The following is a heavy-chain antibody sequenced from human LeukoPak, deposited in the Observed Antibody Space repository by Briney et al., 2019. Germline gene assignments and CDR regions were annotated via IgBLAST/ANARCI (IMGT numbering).Heavy chain of an antibody. Sequence: SETLSLTCTVSGLSISTYYWSWIRQSPGKGLEWIGYIFYSGRTSYNPSLKSRVTISIDTSTNQFSLILKSVTAADTAVYYGARAGGGNTAMDLDYWGQGTLVTVCS. CDR1: GLSISTYY. D-gene: IGHD5-18*01. CDR3: ARAGGGNTAMDLDY. CDR2: IFYSGRT. V-gene: IGHV4-59*01. J-gene: IGHJ4*02.